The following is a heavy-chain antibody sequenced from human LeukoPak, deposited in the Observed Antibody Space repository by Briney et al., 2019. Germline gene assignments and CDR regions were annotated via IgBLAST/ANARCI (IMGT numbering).Heavy chain of an antibody. CDR1: GFTFSSYA. J-gene: IGHJ4*02. Sequence: GSLRLSCAASGFTFSSYAMHWVRQAPGKGLEWVAVISYDGSNKYYADSVKGRFTISRDNSKNTLYLQMNSLRAEDTAVYYCARDRYPQSGLWRGGFDYWGQGTLVTVSS. D-gene: IGHD5-12*01. V-gene: IGHV3-30*04. CDR3: ARDRYPQSGLWRGGFDY. CDR2: ISYDGSNK.